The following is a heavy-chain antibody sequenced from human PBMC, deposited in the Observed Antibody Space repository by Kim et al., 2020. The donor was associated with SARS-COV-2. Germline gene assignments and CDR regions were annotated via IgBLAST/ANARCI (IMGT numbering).Heavy chain of an antibody. D-gene: IGHD6-19*01. Sequence: ASVKVSCKASGYTFTSYYMNWVRQAPGQGLEWMGVINPSGGSTSYAQKFQGRVTMTRDTSTSTLYMELSSLRSEDTAVYYCARRAVAVGDIWGQGTMVTVSS. J-gene: IGHJ3*02. CDR3: ARRAVAVGDI. V-gene: IGHV1-46*01. CDR2: INPSGGST. CDR1: GYTFTSYY.